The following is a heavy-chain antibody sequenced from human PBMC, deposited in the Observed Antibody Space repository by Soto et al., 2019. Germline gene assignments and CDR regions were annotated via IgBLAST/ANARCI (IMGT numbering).Heavy chain of an antibody. Sequence: PGGSLRLSCASSVFTFSGSAMHWVRQSSGKGLEWVGRIRSKANSYATAYAASVKGRFTISRDDSKNTAYLQMNSLKTEDTAVYYCTRVGPTSYNWFEAWGQGTLVIVSS. D-gene: IGHD1-26*01. CDR2: IRSKANSYAT. J-gene: IGHJ5*02. CDR3: TRVGPTSYNWFEA. V-gene: IGHV3-73*01. CDR1: VFTFSGSA.